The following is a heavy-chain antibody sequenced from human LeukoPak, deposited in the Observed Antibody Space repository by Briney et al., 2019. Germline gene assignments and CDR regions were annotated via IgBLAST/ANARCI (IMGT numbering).Heavy chain of an antibody. CDR1: GFTVSSNY. Sequence: GGSLRLSCAASGFTVSSNYMSRVRQAPGKGLEWVSVTYTGGSTNYADSVKGRFSISRDNSKNTLYLQMNSLRAEDTAVYYCARVDVVTVGKDAFDIWGQGTMVTVSS. J-gene: IGHJ3*02. CDR2: TYTGGST. D-gene: IGHD4-23*01. V-gene: IGHV3-53*01. CDR3: ARVDVVTVGKDAFDI.